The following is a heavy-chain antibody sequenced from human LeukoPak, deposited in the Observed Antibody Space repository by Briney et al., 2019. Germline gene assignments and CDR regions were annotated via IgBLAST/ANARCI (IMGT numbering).Heavy chain of an antibody. CDR2: MSGDETNT. Sequence: GGSLRLSCAASGFSGFTFRSYAMSWVRRAPGKGLEWVSSMSGDETNTYYADSVRGRFTISRDNSKNTLFLQMNSLRAEDTAVFYCAKGRYVDWLSNDAFDIWGQGTMVTVSS. J-gene: IGHJ3*02. V-gene: IGHV3-23*01. CDR1: GFSGFTFRSYA. CDR3: AKGRYVDWLSNDAFDI. D-gene: IGHD3-9*01.